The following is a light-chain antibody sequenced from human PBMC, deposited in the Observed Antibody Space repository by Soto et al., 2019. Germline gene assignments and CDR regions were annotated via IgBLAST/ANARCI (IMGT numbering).Light chain of an antibody. CDR3: SSYTRNSTLV. V-gene: IGLV2-14*01. CDR1: SSDVGGYNY. J-gene: IGLJ2*01. CDR2: EVS. Sequence: QSALTQPASVSGSPGQSITISCTGTSSDVGGYNYVSWYQQHPGKAPKFMIYEVSNRPSGVSNRFSSSKSGNTASLTISGLQAEDEADYYCSSYTRNSTLVFGGGTKLTVL.